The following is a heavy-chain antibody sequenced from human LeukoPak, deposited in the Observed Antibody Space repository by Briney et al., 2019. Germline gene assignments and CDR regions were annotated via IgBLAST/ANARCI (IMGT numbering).Heavy chain of an antibody. CDR1: GGTFSSYA. CDR2: IIPIFGTA. V-gene: IGHV1-69*13. D-gene: IGHD2-2*01. J-gene: IGHJ5*02. Sequence: SVKVSCRASGGTFSSYAISWVRQAPGQGLEWMGGIIPIFGTANYAQKFQGRVTITADESTSTAYMELSSLRSEDTAVYYCARLDQLPTKMQNWFDPWGQGTLVTVSS. CDR3: ARLDQLPTKMQNWFDP.